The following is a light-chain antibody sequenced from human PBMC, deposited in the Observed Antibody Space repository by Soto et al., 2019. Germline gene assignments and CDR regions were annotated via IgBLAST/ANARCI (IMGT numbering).Light chain of an antibody. V-gene: IGKV1-39*01. CDR2: DAS. CDR3: QQSYMDPIT. Sequence: DIQITQSPSSLSSXVGXXXXFXXRASQSISTYLNWYQKKPGKAPNLLIYDASRLQSGVPSRFSGSGGGTDFTLSISSVQPEDFATYFCQQSYMDPITFGQGTRLEI. J-gene: IGKJ5*01. CDR1: QSISTY.